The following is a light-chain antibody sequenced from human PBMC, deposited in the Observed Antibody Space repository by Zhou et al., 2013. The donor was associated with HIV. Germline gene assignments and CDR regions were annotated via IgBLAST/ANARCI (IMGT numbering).Light chain of an antibody. CDR2: SAS. Sequence: DIQMTQSPSSLSASVGDRVTITCRASQGIRNDLGWYQQKPGQAPKRLIYSASSLQSGVPSRFSGSGSGTEFTLAIRSLQPEDLATYYCLQDHTFPWTFGQGTKLDFK. V-gene: IGKV1-17*01. CDR3: LQDHTFPWT. CDR1: QGIRND. J-gene: IGKJ1*01.